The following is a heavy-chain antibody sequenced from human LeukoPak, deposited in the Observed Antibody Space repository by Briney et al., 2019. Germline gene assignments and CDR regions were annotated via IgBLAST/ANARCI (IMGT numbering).Heavy chain of an antibody. Sequence: GASVKVSCKASGYTFTGYYMHWVRQAPGQGLEWMGWINPNSGGTNYAQKFQGRVTMTRDTSISTAYMELSRLRSDDTAVYYCARGAGYSSGWYDYWGQGTLVTVPS. CDR2: INPNSGGT. CDR3: ARGAGYSSGWYDY. CDR1: GYTFTGYY. D-gene: IGHD6-19*01. J-gene: IGHJ4*02. V-gene: IGHV1-2*02.